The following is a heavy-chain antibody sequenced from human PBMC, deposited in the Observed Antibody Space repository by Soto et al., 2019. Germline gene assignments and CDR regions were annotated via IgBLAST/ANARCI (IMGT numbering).Heavy chain of an antibody. D-gene: IGHD2-2*01. Sequence: SETLSLTCTVSGGSISSGDYYWSWIRQPPGKGLEWIGYIYYSGSTYYNPSLKSRVTISVDTSNNQFSLRLSSVTAADTAVYFCARQQYCGSSTCYDSLYYYYMDVWGKGTTVTVSS. CDR2: IYYSGST. CDR1: GGSISSGDYY. J-gene: IGHJ6*03. V-gene: IGHV4-30-4*01. CDR3: ARQQYCGSSTCYDSLYYYYMDV.